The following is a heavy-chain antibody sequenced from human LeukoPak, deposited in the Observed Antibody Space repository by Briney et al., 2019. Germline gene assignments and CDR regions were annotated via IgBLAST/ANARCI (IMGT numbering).Heavy chain of an antibody. D-gene: IGHD3-9*01. CDR3: ARAACLRYFDWSLVYYYYMDV. CDR1: GYTFTGYY. Sequence: ASVKVSCKASGYTFTGYYIHWVRQAPGQGLEWMGWINPNSGNTGYAQKFQGRVTMTRNTSISTAYMELSSLRSEDTAVYYCARAACLRYFDWSLVYYYYMDVWGKGTTVTISS. CDR2: INPNSGNT. V-gene: IGHV1-8*02. J-gene: IGHJ6*03.